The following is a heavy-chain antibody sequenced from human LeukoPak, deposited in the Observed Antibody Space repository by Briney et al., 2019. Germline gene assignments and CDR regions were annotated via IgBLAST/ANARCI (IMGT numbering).Heavy chain of an antibody. CDR1: GFTFKTYW. CDR3: ARDLKGPVNDVFDM. V-gene: IGHV3-74*01. Sequence: GGSLRLSCADSGFTFKTYWMHWVRQAPGKGRVWVSHSNSDGSSTRYADSVRGRFTISRDNAKNTLYLQMNSLRAEDTAVYYCARDLKGPVNDVFDMWGQGTMVTVSS. J-gene: IGHJ3*02. CDR2: SNSDGSST. D-gene: IGHD4-23*01.